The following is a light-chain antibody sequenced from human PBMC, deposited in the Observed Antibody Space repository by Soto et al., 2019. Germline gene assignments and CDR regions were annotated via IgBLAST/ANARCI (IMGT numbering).Light chain of an antibody. V-gene: IGKV3-15*01. Sequence: EIVMTQSPATLSVSPGERATLSCRASQSVSSNLAWYQQKPGQAPRLLIYGASTRATGIPARFSGSGSGTEFPPTLRSLQSEDFAVYYCQQYNNWPPRGTFGQGTKVESK. J-gene: IGKJ1*01. CDR2: GAS. CDR3: QQYNNWPPRGT. CDR1: QSVSSN.